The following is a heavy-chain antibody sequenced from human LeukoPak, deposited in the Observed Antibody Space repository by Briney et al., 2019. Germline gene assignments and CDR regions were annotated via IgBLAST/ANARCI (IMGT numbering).Heavy chain of an antibody. CDR2: IYYSGST. V-gene: IGHV4-31*03. CDR1: GCSISSGGYY. CDR3: ASVAFLRELLN. Sequence: SQTLSLTCTVSGCSISSGGYYWRWLRQHPGKGLEWIGYIYYSGSTYYNPSLKSRVTISVDASKNQFSLKLSSVTAADTAVYYCASVAFLRELLNWGQGTLVTVSS. J-gene: IGHJ4*02. D-gene: IGHD3-10*01.